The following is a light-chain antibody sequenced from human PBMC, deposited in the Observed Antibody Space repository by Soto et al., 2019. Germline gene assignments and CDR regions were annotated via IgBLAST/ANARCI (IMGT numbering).Light chain of an antibody. J-gene: IGLJ1*01. V-gene: IGLV2-23*02. CDR2: EVA. CDR1: NSDLGSFNF. Sequence: QSVLTQPASVSGSPGQSITISCTRTNSDLGSFNFVSWYQQHPGKAPKVIIYEVAKRPSGISDRFSGSKSGNTASLTISGLQVEDEADYYCCSDAGISTYFFGNGTKVTV. CDR3: CSDAGISTYF.